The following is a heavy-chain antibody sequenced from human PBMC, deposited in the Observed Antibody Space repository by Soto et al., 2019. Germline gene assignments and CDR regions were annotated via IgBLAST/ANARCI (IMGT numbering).Heavy chain of an antibody. Sequence: QVQLVESGGGVVQPGRSLRLSCAASGFTFSSYGMHWVRQAPGKGLEWVAVIWYDGSNKYYADSVKGRFTISRDNSKNTLYLQMNSLRAEDTAVYYCARDIVVVVAATDGMDVWGQGTTVTVSS. CDR3: ARDIVVVVAATDGMDV. CDR1: GFTFSSYG. CDR2: IWYDGSNK. J-gene: IGHJ6*02. V-gene: IGHV3-33*01. D-gene: IGHD2-15*01.